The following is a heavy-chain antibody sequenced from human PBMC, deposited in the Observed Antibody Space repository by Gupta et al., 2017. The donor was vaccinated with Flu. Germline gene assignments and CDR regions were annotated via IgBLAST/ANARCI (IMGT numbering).Heavy chain of an antibody. CDR2: ISARGDDT. V-gene: IGHV3-23*01. CDR3: ARDPKHGPYVGSSPWSEEGF. CDR1: GFSLRNHV. Sequence: EGRLLESGGTLMQPGGSLRLSCAASGFSLRNHVMNWVRQAPGKGLEWVSVISARGDDTYYTDSVKGRFTISRDNSKNTLYLQMNSLRTEDTAIYYCARDPKHGPYVGSSPWSEEGFWGQGTLVTVSS. J-gene: IGHJ4*02. D-gene: IGHD3-10*02.